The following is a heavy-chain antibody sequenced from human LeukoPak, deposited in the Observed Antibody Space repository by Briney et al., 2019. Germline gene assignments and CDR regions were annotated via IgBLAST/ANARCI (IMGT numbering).Heavy chain of an antibody. Sequence: RASETLSLTCTVSGGFSSFYYWTWIRQPPGKELEWIGNIHTSGSTDYNPSLKSRVTMSIDTSKNQFSLRLSSVTAADTAVYYCARPGQSSWWVYFNYWGQGSLVTVSS. CDR1: GGFSSFYY. CDR2: IHTSGST. D-gene: IGHD6-13*01. CDR3: ARPGQSSWWVYFNY. V-gene: IGHV4-4*09. J-gene: IGHJ4*02.